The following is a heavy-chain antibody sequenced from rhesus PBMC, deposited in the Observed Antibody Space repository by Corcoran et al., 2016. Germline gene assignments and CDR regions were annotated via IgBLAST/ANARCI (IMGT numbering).Heavy chain of an antibody. J-gene: IGHJ4*01. Sequence: QVQLQESGPGLVKPSETLSLTCAVSGGSISDSYYWSWIRQPPGKGLEGIGFLYGSGTSTYYHPSLNRRVTISTDTSKNKFALKLSSVTAAATAVYYWGRGSSWPNFDYWGQGVLVTVSS. CDR3: GRGSSWPNFDY. D-gene: IGHD6-13*01. CDR1: GGSISDSYY. CDR2: LYGSGTST. V-gene: IGHV4S10*01.